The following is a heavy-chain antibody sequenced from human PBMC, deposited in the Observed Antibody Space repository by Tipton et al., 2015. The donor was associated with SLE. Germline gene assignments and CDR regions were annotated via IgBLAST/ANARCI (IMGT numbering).Heavy chain of an antibody. CDR2: IYSGGGTT. Sequence: SLRLSCAASGFSFSTNAMSWVRQAPGKGLEWVSVIYSGGGTTYYADSVKGRFTISRDNSKNSLYLQLNSLRGEDTALYYCAKDQGWNAPDFDYWGQGTLVTVSS. D-gene: IGHD1-1*01. V-gene: IGHV3-23*03. CDR3: AKDQGWNAPDFDY. J-gene: IGHJ4*02. CDR1: GFSFSTNA.